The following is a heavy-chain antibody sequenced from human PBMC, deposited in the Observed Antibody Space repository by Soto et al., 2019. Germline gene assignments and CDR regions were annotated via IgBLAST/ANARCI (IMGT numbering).Heavy chain of an antibody. CDR2: ISGSGGST. D-gene: IGHD3-22*01. Sequence: GLEWVSAISGSGGSTYYADSVKGRFTISRDNSKNTLYLQMNSLRAEDTAVYYCAKVGYYDSSGYDPLAFDIWGQGTMVTVSS. J-gene: IGHJ3*02. CDR3: AKVGYYDSSGYDPLAFDI. V-gene: IGHV3-23*01.